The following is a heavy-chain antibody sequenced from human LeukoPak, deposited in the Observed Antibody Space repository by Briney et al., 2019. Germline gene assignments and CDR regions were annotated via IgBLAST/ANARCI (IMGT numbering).Heavy chain of an antibody. Sequence: PRGSLRLSCAASGFTFSSYGMHWVRQAPGKGLEWVAFIRYDGSNKYYADSVKGRFTISRDNSKNTLYLQMNSQRAEDTAVYYCAKDLGRYRNGRPFDPWGQGTLVTVSS. D-gene: IGHD1-26*01. CDR3: AKDLGRYRNGRPFDP. CDR2: IRYDGSNK. CDR1: GFTFSSYG. V-gene: IGHV3-30*02. J-gene: IGHJ5*02.